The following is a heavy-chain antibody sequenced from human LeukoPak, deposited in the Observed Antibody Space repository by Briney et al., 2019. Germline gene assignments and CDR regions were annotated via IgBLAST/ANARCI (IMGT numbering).Heavy chain of an antibody. D-gene: IGHD3-3*01. J-gene: IGHJ6*03. V-gene: IGHV3-30*02. Sequence: GGSLRLSCAAAGFTFSNYGMHWVRQAPGKGLEWVAFIRSDESNKYYADSVKGRFTISRDDSKSTLYLQMNSLRAEDTAVYYCAKVAKSHYDFCSGSYYYYMDVLGKGTTVTVSS. CDR3: AKVAKSHYDFCSGSYYYYMDV. CDR2: IRSDESNK. CDR1: GFTFSNYG.